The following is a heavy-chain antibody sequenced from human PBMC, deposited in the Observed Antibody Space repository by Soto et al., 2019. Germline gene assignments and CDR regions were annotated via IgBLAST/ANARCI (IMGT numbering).Heavy chain of an antibody. D-gene: IGHD3-3*01. CDR3: AKDRLTLFGVVVTFED. CDR2: LSGSGYQT. CDR1: GFTFDSYA. Sequence: EVQLLESGGGLVQPGGSLRLSCATDGFTFDSYAMHWVRQAPGKGLEWVSSLSGSGYQTYYADSVKGRLTISRDRSKNTVYLQMNSLRAEDTAVYFCAKDRLTLFGVVVTFEDWGRGTLVTVAS. J-gene: IGHJ4*02. V-gene: IGHV3-23*01.